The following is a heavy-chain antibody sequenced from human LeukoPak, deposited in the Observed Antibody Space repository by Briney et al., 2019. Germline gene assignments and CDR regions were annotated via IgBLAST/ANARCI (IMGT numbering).Heavy chain of an antibody. CDR1: GFTLSGYW. V-gene: IGHV3-7*01. J-gene: IGHJ6*04. D-gene: IGHD6-25*01. Sequence: GGSLRLSCAAWGFTLSGYWMSWLRQAPGKGGEWLANIKQDGGEKSYVDSVKGRFTISRDNAKNSLYLQMNSLRAEDTAVYYCARDRGFGQADVWGKGTPVTVSS. CDR2: IKQDGGEK. CDR3: ARDRGFGQADV.